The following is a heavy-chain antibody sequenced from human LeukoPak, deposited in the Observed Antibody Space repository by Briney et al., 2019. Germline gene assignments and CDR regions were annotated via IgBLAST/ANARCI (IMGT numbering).Heavy chain of an antibody. Sequence: GGSLRLSCVASGFTFSDHAVSWVRQAPGKGLEWVSYISSSGSTIYYADSVKGRSTISRDNAKNSLYLQMNSLRAEDTAVYYCARILGEGRAMVRGVMDYWGQGTLVTVSS. V-gene: IGHV3-11*04. CDR1: GFTFSDHA. CDR3: ARILGEGRAMVRGVMDY. J-gene: IGHJ4*02. CDR2: ISSSGSTI. D-gene: IGHD3-10*01.